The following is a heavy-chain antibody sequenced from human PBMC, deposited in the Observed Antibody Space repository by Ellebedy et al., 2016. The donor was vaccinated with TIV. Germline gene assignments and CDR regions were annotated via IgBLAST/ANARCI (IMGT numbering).Heavy chain of an antibody. J-gene: IGHJ1*01. CDR2: IDPSDSYT. V-gene: IGHV5-10-1*01. Sequence: GESLKISCKGSGNSFTSYWISWVRQMPGKGLEWMGRIDPSDSYTNYSPSFQGHVTISADKSISTAYLQWSSLKASDTAMYYCAMILWFGEQYFQHWGQGTLVTVSS. CDR1: GNSFTSYW. D-gene: IGHD3-10*01. CDR3: AMILWFGEQYFQH.